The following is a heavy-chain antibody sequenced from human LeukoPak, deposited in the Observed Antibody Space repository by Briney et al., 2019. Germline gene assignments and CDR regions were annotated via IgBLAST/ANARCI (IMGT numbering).Heavy chain of an antibody. CDR1: GYTFTGYY. CDR3: ATSHEDEVKIFDY. D-gene: IGHD3-10*01. Sequence: GASVKVSCKASGYTFTGYYMHWVRQAPGQGLEWMGWINPDSGGTDYPQKFQGRVTMTRDMSTTTGYMELSSLRSEDTAVYYCATSHEDEVKIFDYWGQGTLVTVSS. J-gene: IGHJ4*02. CDR2: INPDSGGT. V-gene: IGHV1-2*02.